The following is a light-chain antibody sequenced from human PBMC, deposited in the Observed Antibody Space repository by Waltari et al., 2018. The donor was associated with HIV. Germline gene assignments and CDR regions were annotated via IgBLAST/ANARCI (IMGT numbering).Light chain of an antibody. CDR1: SSNIGSNY. J-gene: IGLJ3*02. V-gene: IGLV1-47*01. CDR3: STWDDRLSDRV. Sequence: SVLTQPPSASGTPGQRFTISCSGGSSNIGSNYVYWFQQLPGAAPKLLIYRNVQRHSGVPDRFSGSKSGSSASLALSGLRSEDEAVYYCSTWDDRLSDRVFGGGTKLTVI. CDR2: RNV.